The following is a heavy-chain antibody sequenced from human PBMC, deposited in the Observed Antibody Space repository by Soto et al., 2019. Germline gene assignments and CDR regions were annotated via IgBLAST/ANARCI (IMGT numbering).Heavy chain of an antibody. CDR1: GFTFSNYE. V-gene: IGHV3-48*03. D-gene: IGHD3-22*01. Sequence: QPGGSLRLSCAASGFTFSNYEMSLVRQAPGKGLEWISYISSTGSHIYYADSVRGRFTISRDNAKNSLYLQMNSLRAEDTAVYYCARENYDSSGYFLDYWGQGTLVTVSS. CDR2: ISSTGSHI. CDR3: ARENYDSSGYFLDY. J-gene: IGHJ4*02.